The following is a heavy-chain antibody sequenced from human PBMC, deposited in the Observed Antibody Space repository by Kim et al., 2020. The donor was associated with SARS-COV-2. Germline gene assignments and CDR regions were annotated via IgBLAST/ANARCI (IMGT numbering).Heavy chain of an antibody. V-gene: IGHV4-39*01. D-gene: IGHD6-19*01. CDR3: ARRPSSFRATEYYFDY. CDR2: THYSGST. J-gene: IGHJ4*02. Sequence: SETLSLTCTVSGGSISSSIYYWGWIRQPPGRGLEWIGSTHYSGSTYYNPSLKSRVTISVDTSKNQFSLKVSSLTAADTAVYYCARRPSSFRATEYYFDYWGQGTLVTVSS. CDR1: GGSISSSIYY.